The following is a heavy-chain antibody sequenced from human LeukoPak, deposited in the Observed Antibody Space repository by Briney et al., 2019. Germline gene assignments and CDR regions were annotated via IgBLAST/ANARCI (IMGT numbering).Heavy chain of an antibody. D-gene: IGHD5-18*01. CDR2: IYYSGST. V-gene: IGHV4-31*03. Sequence: PSETLSLTCTVSGGSISSGGYYWSRIRQHPGKGLEWIGYIYYSGSTYYNPSLKSRVTISVDTSKNQFSLKLSSVTAADTAVYYCARAGGYSSRAHAFDIWGQGTMVTVSS. CDR1: GGSISSGGYY. J-gene: IGHJ3*02. CDR3: ARAGGYSSRAHAFDI.